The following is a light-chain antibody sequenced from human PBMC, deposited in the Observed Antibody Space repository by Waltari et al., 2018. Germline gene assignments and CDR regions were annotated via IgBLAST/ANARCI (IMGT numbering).Light chain of an antibody. J-gene: IGKJ4*01. CDR3: QQSSSLPIT. V-gene: IGKV6-21*02. Sequence: EVVLTQSPDFPSVTPKENVTLTCRACESIGTSLHWYQQKADQSPKFLIRFASKSTSGVPSRFSGSGSGTDFALIINGLEFEDAATYYCQQSSSLPITFGGGTQVEIK. CDR2: FAS. CDR1: ESIGTS.